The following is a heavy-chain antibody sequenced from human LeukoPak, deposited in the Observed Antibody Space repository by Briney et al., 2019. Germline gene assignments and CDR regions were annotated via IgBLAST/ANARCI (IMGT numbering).Heavy chain of an antibody. D-gene: IGHD6-6*01. Sequence: PSETLSLTCTVSGGSISSYYWSWIRLPPGKGLEWIGYIYYSGSTNYNPSLKSRVTISVDTSKNQFSLKLSSVTAADTAVYYCARVRWDSSSYDYYYYYGMDVWGQGTTVTVSS. J-gene: IGHJ6*02. V-gene: IGHV4-59*01. CDR2: IYYSGST. CDR3: ARVRWDSSSYDYYYYYGMDV. CDR1: GGSISSYY.